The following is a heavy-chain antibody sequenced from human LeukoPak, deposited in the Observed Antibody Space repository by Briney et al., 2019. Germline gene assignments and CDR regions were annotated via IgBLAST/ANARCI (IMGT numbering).Heavy chain of an antibody. CDR1: GFTFSSYS. CDR2: ISSSSSYI. J-gene: IGHJ6*04. V-gene: IGHV3-21*01. Sequence: GGSLRLSCAASGFTFSSYSMNWVRQAPGKGLEWVSSISSSSSYIYYADSVKGRFTISRDNAKNSLYLQMNSLRAEDTAVYYCARDGPLVRGYYYYGMDVWGKGTTVTVSS. D-gene: IGHD6-13*01. CDR3: ARDGPLVRGYYYYGMDV.